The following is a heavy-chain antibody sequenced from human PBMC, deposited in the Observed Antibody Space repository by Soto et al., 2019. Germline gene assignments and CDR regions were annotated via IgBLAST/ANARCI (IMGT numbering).Heavy chain of an antibody. V-gene: IGHV1-2*04. CDR1: GYTFTGYY. D-gene: IGHD3-16*01. CDR3: AKDSHWGIISPTHDY. CDR2: INPNSGGT. J-gene: IGHJ4*02. Sequence: ASVKVSCKASGYTFTGYYMHWVRQAPGQGLEWMGWINPNSGGTNYAQKFQGWVTMTRDTSISTAYMELNSLRVEDTAIYYCAKDSHWGIISPTHDYWGQGTQVTVSS.